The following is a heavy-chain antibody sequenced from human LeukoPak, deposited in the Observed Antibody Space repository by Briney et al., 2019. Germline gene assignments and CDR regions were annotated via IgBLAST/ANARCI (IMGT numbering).Heavy chain of an antibody. V-gene: IGHV3-48*04. J-gene: IGHJ5*02. D-gene: IGHD3-9*01. CDR2: ISSSSSTI. CDR1: GFTFSIYT. CDR3: ASTGWRSGWFDP. Sequence: GGSLRLSCAASGFTFSIYTMNWVRQAPGKGLEWVSHISSSSSTIYYADSVKGRFTISRDNAKNSLYLQMNSLRAEDTAVYYCASTGWRSGWFDPWGQGTLVTVSS.